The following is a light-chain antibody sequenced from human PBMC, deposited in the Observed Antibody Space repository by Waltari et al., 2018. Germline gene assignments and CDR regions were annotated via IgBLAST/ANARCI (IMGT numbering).Light chain of an antibody. CDR2: WAS. Sequence: DIVMTQSPDSLAVSLGERATIDCRSSQSLLYSSNNKNYLAWYQQRPRQPPKLLFYWASSRESGVPDRFTAAGSGTHFTLTITSLQAEDVAVYDCQQYYDTPFTFGPGTKVDI. J-gene: IGKJ3*01. CDR1: QSLLYSSNNKNY. V-gene: IGKV4-1*01. CDR3: QQYYDTPFT.